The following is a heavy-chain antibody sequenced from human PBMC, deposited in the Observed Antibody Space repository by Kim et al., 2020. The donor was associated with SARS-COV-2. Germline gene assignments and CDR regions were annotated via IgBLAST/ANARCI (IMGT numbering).Heavy chain of an antibody. Sequence: ASVKVSCKASGYTFTSYGISWVRQAPGQGLEWMGWISAYNGNTNYAQKLQGRVTMTTDTSTSTAYMELRSLRSDDTAVYYCARLGGQVEDHGSGSYYNLYYYYGMDVWGQGTTVTVSS. CDR2: ISAYNGNT. J-gene: IGHJ6*02. CDR3: ARLGGQVEDHGSGSYYNLYYYYGMDV. D-gene: IGHD3-10*01. V-gene: IGHV1-18*04. CDR1: GYTFTSYG.